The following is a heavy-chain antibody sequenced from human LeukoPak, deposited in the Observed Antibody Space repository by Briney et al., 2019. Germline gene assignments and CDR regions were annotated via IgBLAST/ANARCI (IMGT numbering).Heavy chain of an antibody. Sequence: GGSLRLSCAASGFTFSSYAMHWVRQAPGKGPEWVSGISYDGRGKYYGDSVKGRFTISRDNSKNTLYLQMNSLRAEDTAVYYFARVWAWTQTRGNWFDPWGQGTLVTVSS. CDR2: ISYDGRGK. D-gene: IGHD5-18*01. V-gene: IGHV3-30*04. J-gene: IGHJ5*02. CDR3: ARVWAWTQTRGNWFDP. CDR1: GFTFSSYA.